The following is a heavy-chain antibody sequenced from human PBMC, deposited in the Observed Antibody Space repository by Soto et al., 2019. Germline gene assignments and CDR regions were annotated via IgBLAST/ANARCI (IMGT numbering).Heavy chain of an antibody. Sequence: EVQLLESGGGLVQPGGSLRLSCAASGFTFSSYGMTWVRQAPGKGLEWVSFSSATGAGTYYADSVKGRFTISRDNSKNPLYLQMTSLRADDTAVYYCAKDRRAGGNYGVYSDFWGQGALVIVSS. J-gene: IGHJ4*02. CDR2: SSATGAGT. V-gene: IGHV3-23*01. D-gene: IGHD1-7*01. CDR1: GFTFSSYG. CDR3: AKDRRAGGNYGVYSDF.